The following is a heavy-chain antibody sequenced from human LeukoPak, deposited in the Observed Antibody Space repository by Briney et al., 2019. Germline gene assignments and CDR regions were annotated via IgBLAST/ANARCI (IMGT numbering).Heavy chain of an antibody. V-gene: IGHV1-69*06. CDR2: IIPIFGTA. Sequence: ASVKVSCKASGGTFSNYAISWVRQAPGQGLEWMGGIIPIFGTANYAQKFQGRVTITADKSTSTAYMELSSLRSEDTAVYYCARWRYYDILTGYSIFDYWGQGTLVTVSS. J-gene: IGHJ4*02. CDR1: GGTFSNYA. D-gene: IGHD3-9*01. CDR3: ARWRYYDILTGYSIFDY.